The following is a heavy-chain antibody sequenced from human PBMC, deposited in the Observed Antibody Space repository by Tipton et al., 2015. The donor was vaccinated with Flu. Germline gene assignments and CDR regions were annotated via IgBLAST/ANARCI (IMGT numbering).Heavy chain of an antibody. CDR3: AREPELESPSDYYGMDV. D-gene: IGHD1-1*01. Sequence: QLVQSGAEVKKPGASVKVSCKASGYTFTGYYMHWVRQAPGQGLEWMGWINPNSGGTNYAQKFQGRVTMTRDTSISTAYMELSRLRSDDTAVYYCAREPELESPSDYYGMDVWGQGTTVTVSS. V-gene: IGHV1-2*02. J-gene: IGHJ6*02. CDR2: INPNSGGT. CDR1: GYTFTGYY.